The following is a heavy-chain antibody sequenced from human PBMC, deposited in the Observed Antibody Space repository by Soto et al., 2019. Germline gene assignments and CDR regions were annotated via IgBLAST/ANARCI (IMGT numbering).Heavy chain of an antibody. Sequence: PGGSLRLSCAASGFTFGSHAMIWVRQAPGKGLEWVSAISGSGGSAYYADSVKGRFTISRDNSINTLYLQMNSLRAEDTALYYCAKEPYSDFWSAYYYFDYWGQGTLVTVSP. V-gene: IGHV3-23*01. D-gene: IGHD3-3*01. CDR2: ISGSGGSA. J-gene: IGHJ4*02. CDR1: GFTFGSHA. CDR3: AKEPYSDFWSAYYYFDY.